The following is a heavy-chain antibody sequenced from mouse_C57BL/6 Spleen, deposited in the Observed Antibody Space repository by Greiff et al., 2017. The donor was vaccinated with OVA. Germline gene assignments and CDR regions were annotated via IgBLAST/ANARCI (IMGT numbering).Heavy chain of an antibody. D-gene: IGHD2-4*01. CDR2: ISYDGSN. CDR3: ARVGYDYDGIDY. CDR1: GYSITSGYY. Sequence: EVKVEESGPGLVKPSQSLSLTCSVTGYSITSGYYWNWIRQFPGNKLEWMGYISYDGSNNYNPSLKNRISITRDTSKNQFFLKLNSVTTEDTATYDCARVGYDYDGIDYWGQGTTLTVSS. J-gene: IGHJ2*01. V-gene: IGHV3-6*01.